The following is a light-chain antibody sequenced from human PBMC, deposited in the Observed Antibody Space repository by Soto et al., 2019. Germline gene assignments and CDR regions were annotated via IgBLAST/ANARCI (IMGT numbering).Light chain of an antibody. CDR2: AAS. CDR1: QSISSY. V-gene: IGKV1-39*01. Sequence: DLPMTQSPSSLSASVGDRVTITCRASQSISSYLNWYQQKPGKAPKLLIYAASSLQSGVPSRFSGSGSGTEFTLTISSLQPEDVATYYCQQSYSTLFTFGPGTKVDIK. CDR3: QQSYSTLFT. J-gene: IGKJ3*01.